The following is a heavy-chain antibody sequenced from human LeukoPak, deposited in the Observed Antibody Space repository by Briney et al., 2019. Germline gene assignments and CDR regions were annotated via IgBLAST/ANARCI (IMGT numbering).Heavy chain of an antibody. CDR2: IYHSGST. J-gene: IGHJ4*02. V-gene: IGHV4-4*02. Sequence: SGTLSLTCAVSGGSISSSNWWSWVRQPPGKGLEWIGEIYHSGSTNYNPSLKSRVTISVDKSKNQFSLKLSYVTAADTAVYYCAKVKQGYYDYVWGSYRSYYFDYWGQGTLVTVSS. CDR3: AKVKQGYYDYVWGSYRSYYFDY. D-gene: IGHD3-16*02. CDR1: GGSISSSNW.